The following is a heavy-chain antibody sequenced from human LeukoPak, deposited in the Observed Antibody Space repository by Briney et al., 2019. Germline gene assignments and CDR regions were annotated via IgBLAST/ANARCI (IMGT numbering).Heavy chain of an antibody. CDR2: ISTYNGNT. CDR1: VYTFTSYG. Sequence: GASVKVSCKASVYTFTSYGISWVRQAPGQGLEWMGWISTYNGNTNYAQKLQGRVTMTTDTSTSTAYMELRSLRPDDTAVYYCARDHDYVWGSYRYTKYFEYWGQGTLVTVSS. V-gene: IGHV1-18*01. CDR3: ARDHDYVWGSYRYTKYFEY. D-gene: IGHD3-16*02. J-gene: IGHJ4*02.